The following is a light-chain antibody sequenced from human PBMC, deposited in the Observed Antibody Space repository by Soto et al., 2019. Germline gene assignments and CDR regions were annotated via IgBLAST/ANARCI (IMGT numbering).Light chain of an antibody. CDR1: ERLSSVY. CDR3: QQYGGSPRIT. Sequence: EIVLTQYPGTLSLSPGERATLSCRASERLSSVYLAWYQQRPGQPPRLLIYGASNRATGIPDRLSGSGSGTDFTLIINRLEPEDVAIYYCQQYGGSPRITFGQGTRLEIK. V-gene: IGKV3-20*01. CDR2: GAS. J-gene: IGKJ5*01.